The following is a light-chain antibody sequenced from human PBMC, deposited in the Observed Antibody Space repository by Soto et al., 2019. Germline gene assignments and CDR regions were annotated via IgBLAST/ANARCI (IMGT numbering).Light chain of an antibody. V-gene: IGKV2-28*01. CDR1: QSLLHTDGYNY. Sequence: DPVMTQSPLSLPVTPGEPASISCWSSQSLLHTDGYNYLDWYLQKPGQSPQLLIYLGSYRASGVPDRFSGSGSRTDFTLKISRVEAEDVGVYCCMQALQTPPTFGQGTKVDIK. CDR2: LGS. CDR3: MQALQTPPT. J-gene: IGKJ1*01.